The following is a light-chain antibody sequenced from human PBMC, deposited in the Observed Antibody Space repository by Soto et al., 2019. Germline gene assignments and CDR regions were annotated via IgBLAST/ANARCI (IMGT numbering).Light chain of an antibody. J-gene: IGKJ1*01. CDR2: LGS. CDR1: QSLLHSNAYNY. V-gene: IGKV2-28*01. Sequence: VVMTQSPLSLPDTPGEPASISCRSSQSLLHSNAYNYLDCYLQKPGQSPQLLIYLGSHRASGVADRFSGRGSGTDFTLKISRVEAGDVGVYFCMEGLQSRTFGQGTKVEIK. CDR3: MEGLQSRT.